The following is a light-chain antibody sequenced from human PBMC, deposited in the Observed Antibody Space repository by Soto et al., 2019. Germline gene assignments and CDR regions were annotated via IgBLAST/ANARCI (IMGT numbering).Light chain of an antibody. CDR3: QHYNSSPPIT. Sequence: EIVLTQSPGTLSLSPGERATLSFRASQSINSNYLAWYQLKPGQAPRLLIYGASTRATGIPARFSGSGSGTEFTLTISSLQSEDFAVYYCQHYNSSPPITFGQGTRLEI. CDR1: QSINSNY. J-gene: IGKJ5*01. V-gene: IGKV3-20*01. CDR2: GAS.